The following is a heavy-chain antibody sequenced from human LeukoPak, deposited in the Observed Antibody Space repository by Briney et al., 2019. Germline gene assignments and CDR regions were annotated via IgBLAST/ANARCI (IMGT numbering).Heavy chain of an antibody. CDR1: GYTFTGYY. V-gene: IGHV1-2*02. CDR3: ARERGFGELLHFDY. CDR2: INPNSGGT. J-gene: IGHJ4*02. Sequence: ASVKVSCKASGYTFTGYYMHWVRQAPGQGLEWMGWINPNSGGTNYAQKFQGRVTMTRDTSISTAYMELSRLRSDGTAVYYCARERGFGELLHFDYWGQGTLVTVSS. D-gene: IGHD3-10*01.